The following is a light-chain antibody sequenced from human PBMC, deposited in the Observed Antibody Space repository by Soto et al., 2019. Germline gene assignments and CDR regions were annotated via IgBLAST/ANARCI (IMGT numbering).Light chain of an antibody. CDR2: EGS. J-gene: IGLJ3*02. Sequence: QSALTQPASVSGSPGQSITISCTGANSDVGNYNLVSWYQQHPDRAPKLIIYEGSKRPSGVSDRFSGSKSGNTVSLTISGLQAEDEADYYCFSYAGSNNWVFGGGTKLTVL. CDR1: NSDVGNYNL. V-gene: IGLV2-23*01. CDR3: FSYAGSNNWV.